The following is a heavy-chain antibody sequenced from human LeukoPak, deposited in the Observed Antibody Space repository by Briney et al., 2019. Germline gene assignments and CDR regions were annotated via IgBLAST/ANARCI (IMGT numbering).Heavy chain of an antibody. CDR2: ISYDGSNN. J-gene: IGHJ1*01. V-gene: IGHV3-30*04. D-gene: IGHD3-3*01. Sequence: PGGSLRLSCAASGFTFNSYALHWVRQAPGKGLEWVAVISYDGSNNYYGESVKGRFTISGDNSKNMVYLQMNSLRPEDTAVYYCARGEDGFWSGYVEHWGQGTLVTVSS. CDR3: ARGEDGFWSGYVEH. CDR1: GFTFNSYA.